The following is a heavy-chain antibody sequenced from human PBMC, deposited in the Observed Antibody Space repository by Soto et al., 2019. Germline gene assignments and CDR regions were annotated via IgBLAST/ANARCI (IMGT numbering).Heavy chain of an antibody. V-gene: IGHV4-59*08. CDR2: IYYSGGT. D-gene: IGHD3-10*02. CDR1: CGSISSYY. J-gene: IGHJ4*02. CDR3: ARHFSSAKYYYVGSGAYFDY. Sequence: PSETLSLTCPVSCGSISSYYWSWIRQPPGKGLEWIGYIYYSGGTNYNPSLKSRVTISVDTSRNQFSLKLSSVTAADTAMYYCARHFSSAKYYYVGSGAYFDYWGQGTLVTVSS.